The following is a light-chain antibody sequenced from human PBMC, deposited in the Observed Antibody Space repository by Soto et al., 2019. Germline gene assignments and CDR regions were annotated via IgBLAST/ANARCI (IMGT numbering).Light chain of an antibody. CDR3: QQYENYWT. Sequence: EIVMTQSPVTLSVSPGERVTLSCRASQSVSSNLACYQQKPGQAPRLLIYGASTRATGIPARFSGSGSGTEFSLTISNLQPDDCATYYCQQYENYWTFGQGTKVDIK. J-gene: IGKJ1*01. V-gene: IGKV3-15*01. CDR1: QSVSSN. CDR2: GAS.